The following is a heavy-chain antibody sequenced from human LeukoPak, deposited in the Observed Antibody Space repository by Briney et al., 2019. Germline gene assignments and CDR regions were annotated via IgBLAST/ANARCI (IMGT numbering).Heavy chain of an antibody. Sequence: GGSLRLSCAASGFTFSSYWMSWVRQAPGKGLEWVANIKQDGSEKYYVDSVKGRFTISRDNAKNSLYLQMNSLRAEDTAVYYCAREDIVVVVAATQSWFDPWGQGTLVTVSS. CDR2: IKQDGSEK. J-gene: IGHJ5*02. CDR3: AREDIVVVVAATQSWFDP. V-gene: IGHV3-7*01. D-gene: IGHD2-15*01. CDR1: GFTFSSYW.